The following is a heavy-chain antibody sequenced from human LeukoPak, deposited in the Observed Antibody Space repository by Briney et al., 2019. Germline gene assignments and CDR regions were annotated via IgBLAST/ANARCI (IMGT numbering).Heavy chain of an antibody. CDR3: AKDIWDAHYYYYMDV. CDR2: ITTDGSRT. CDR1: GYIFSDHP. V-gene: IGHV3-43*02. J-gene: IGHJ6*03. D-gene: IGHD3-16*01. Sequence: GGSLRLSCVASGYIFSDHPMHWVRQAPGKGLEFVSAITTDGSRTFYAESVKGRFTISRDNSKNSLYLQMNSLRTEDTALYYCAKDIWDAHYYYYMDVWGKGTTVTVSS.